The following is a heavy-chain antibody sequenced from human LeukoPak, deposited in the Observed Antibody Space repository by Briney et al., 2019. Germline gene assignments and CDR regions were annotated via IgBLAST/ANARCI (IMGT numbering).Heavy chain of an antibody. CDR1: GGSISSYY. V-gene: IGHV4-59*01. CDR2: IYYSGST. Sequence: SETLSLTCTVSGGSISSYYWSWIRQPPGKGLEWIGYIYYSGSTNYNPSLKSRVTISVDTSKNQFSLKLSSVTAADTAVYYCARDVAVEWEPTGTLDYWGQGTLVTVSS. D-gene: IGHD1-26*01. J-gene: IGHJ4*02. CDR3: ARDVAVEWEPTGTLDY.